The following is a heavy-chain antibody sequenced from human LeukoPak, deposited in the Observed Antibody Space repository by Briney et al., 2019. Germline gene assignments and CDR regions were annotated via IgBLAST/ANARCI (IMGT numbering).Heavy chain of an antibody. CDR2: IYPGDSDT. D-gene: IGHD1-26*01. CDR3: ARHGISGSYYYYGMDV. V-gene: IGHV5-51*01. CDR1: GYSFTSYW. Sequence: GESLKISCKGSGYSFTSYWIGWVRQMPGKGLEWMGIIYPGDSDTRYSPSFQGQVTISADKSISTAYLQWSSLKASDTAMYYCARHGISGSYYYYGMDVWGQRTTVTVSS. J-gene: IGHJ6*02.